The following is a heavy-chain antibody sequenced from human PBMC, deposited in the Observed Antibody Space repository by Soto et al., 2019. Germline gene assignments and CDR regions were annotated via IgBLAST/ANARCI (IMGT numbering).Heavy chain of an antibody. D-gene: IGHD6-19*01. CDR3: ASLADYGSGWYYFDH. V-gene: IGHV3-21*01. CDR2: ISSSSSYV. CDR1: GSTLSTYG. J-gene: IGHJ4*02. Sequence: PGGSLRLSCAASGSTLSTYGMSWVRQAPGKGLEWVSAISSSSSYVYYADSLKGRFTISRDTAKNSVYLQMNSLRAEDTAVYYCASLADYGSGWYYFDHWGQGTLVTVSS.